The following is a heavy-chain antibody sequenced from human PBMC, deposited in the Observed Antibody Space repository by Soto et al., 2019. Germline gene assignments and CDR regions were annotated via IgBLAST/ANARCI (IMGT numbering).Heavy chain of an antibody. D-gene: IGHD5-12*01. Sequence: QITLKESGPTLVKPTQTLTLTCSFSGFSLNTSGVGVGWIRQAPGEALEWLGVIYWDDDQRYSPPLRSRLTITKDTSKNPVGLTMTNINPVDAGTYYCARRRIYNGYDSWGQGTLVTVSS. CDR1: GFSLNTSGVG. CDR3: ARRRIYNGYDS. CDR2: IYWDDDQ. J-gene: IGHJ4*02. V-gene: IGHV2-5*02.